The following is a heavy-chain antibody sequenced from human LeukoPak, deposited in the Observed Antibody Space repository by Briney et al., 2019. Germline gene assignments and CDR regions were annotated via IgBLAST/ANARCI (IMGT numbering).Heavy chain of an antibody. CDR1: GFTFSSYA. D-gene: IGHD2/OR15-2a*01. Sequence: PGGSLRLSCAASGFTFSSYAMSWVRQAPGKGLEWVSSISGSGDRTYYSDSVKGRFTISRDNSRNTLYLQMNSLRAEDTAVYYCARSGLSRFGFWGQGTLVTVSS. J-gene: IGHJ4*02. CDR2: ISGSGDRT. V-gene: IGHV3-23*01. CDR3: ARSGLSRFGF.